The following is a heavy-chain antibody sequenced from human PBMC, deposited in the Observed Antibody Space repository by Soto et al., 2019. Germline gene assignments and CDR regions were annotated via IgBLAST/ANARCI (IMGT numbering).Heavy chain of an antibody. CDR3: ARDLRYYFDY. Sequence: HPGGSLRLSCAASGFTFSSYAMHWVRQAPGKGLEWVAVISYDGSNKYYADSVKGRFTISRDNSKNTLYLQMNSLRAEDTAVYYCARDLRYYFDYWGQGTLVTVS. CDR1: GFTFSSYA. CDR2: ISYDGSNK. J-gene: IGHJ4*02. V-gene: IGHV3-30-3*01.